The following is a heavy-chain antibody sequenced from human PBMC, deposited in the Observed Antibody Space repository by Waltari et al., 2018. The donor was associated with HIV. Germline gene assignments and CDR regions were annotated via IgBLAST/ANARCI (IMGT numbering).Heavy chain of an antibody. J-gene: IGHJ4*02. V-gene: IGHV3-72*01. CDR2: SRSNANGYTS. CDR3: GRGAAGSVSDY. Sequence: EVQLVESGGGLVQPGGSLRLSCAASGFTLSDHYMDWVRQAPGKGREWGGRSRSNANGYTSDDAASVEGRFSTSRDEASNSAYLQMNSLKTGDTAVYFCGRGAAGSVSDYCGPGTLVTVSS. D-gene: IGHD2-15*01. CDR1: GFTLSDHY.